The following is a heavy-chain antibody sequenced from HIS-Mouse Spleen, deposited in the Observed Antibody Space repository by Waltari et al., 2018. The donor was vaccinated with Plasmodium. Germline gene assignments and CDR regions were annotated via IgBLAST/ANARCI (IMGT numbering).Heavy chain of an antibody. V-gene: IGHV1-2*02. CDR3: ARVLGYKAAAGTFVEYFQH. Sequence: KASGYTFTGYYMHWVRQAPGQGLEWMGWINPNSGGTNYAQKVQGRVTMTRDTSISTAYMELSRLRSDDTAVYYCARVLGYKAAAGTFVEYFQHWGQGTLVTVSS. CDR1: GYTFTGYY. CDR2: INPNSGGT. D-gene: IGHD6-13*01. J-gene: IGHJ1*01.